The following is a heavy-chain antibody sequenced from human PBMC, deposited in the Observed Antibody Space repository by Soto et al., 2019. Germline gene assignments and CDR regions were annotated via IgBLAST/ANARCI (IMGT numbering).Heavy chain of an antibody. J-gene: IGHJ6*03. Sequence: QVQLQQWGAGLLKPSETLSLTCAVYGGSFSGYYWSWIRQPPGKGLEWIGEINHSGSTNYNPSLKSRVTISVDTSKNQFSLKLSSVTAADTAVYYCARVYTNWITMVRGKYMDVWGKGTTVTVSS. CDR1: GGSFSGYY. V-gene: IGHV4-34*01. CDR3: ARVYTNWITMVRGKYMDV. D-gene: IGHD3-10*01. CDR2: INHSGST.